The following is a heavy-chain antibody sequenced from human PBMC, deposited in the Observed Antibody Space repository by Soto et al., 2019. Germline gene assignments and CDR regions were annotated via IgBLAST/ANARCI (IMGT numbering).Heavy chain of an antibody. D-gene: IGHD3-22*01. CDR3: ARGLIYDSSGYYFDY. Sequence: GASVKVSCKASGYTFTSYAMNWVRQAPGQRLEWMGWINAGNGNTKYSQKFQGRVTMTRDTSTSTVYMELSSLRSEDTAVYYCARGLIYDSSGYYFDYWGQGTLVTVSS. V-gene: IGHV1-3*01. CDR1: GYTFTSYA. CDR2: INAGNGNT. J-gene: IGHJ4*02.